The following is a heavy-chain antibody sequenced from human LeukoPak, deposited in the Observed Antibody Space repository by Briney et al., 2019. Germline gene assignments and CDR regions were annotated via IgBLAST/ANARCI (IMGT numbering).Heavy chain of an antibody. CDR1: GGSFSSGSYY. CDR3: ARGESDYDFWSGYSHDAFDI. J-gene: IGHJ3*02. Sequence: PSETLSLTCSVSGGSFSSGSYYWSWIRQPAGKGLEWIGRIYPSGSTNYNPSLKSRVTISVDTSKNQFSLKLSSVTAADTAVYYCARGESDYDFWSGYSHDAFDIWGQGTMVTVSS. D-gene: IGHD3-3*01. V-gene: IGHV4-61*02. CDR2: IYPSGST.